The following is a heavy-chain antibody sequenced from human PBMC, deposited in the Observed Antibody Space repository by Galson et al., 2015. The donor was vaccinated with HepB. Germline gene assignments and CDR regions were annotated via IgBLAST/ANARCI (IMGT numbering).Heavy chain of an antibody. CDR2: IRYDGTNE. CDR1: GFTFSNYG. V-gene: IGHV3-30*02. J-gene: IGHJ4*02. Sequence: SLRLSCAASGFTFSNYGIHWVRQAPGKGLEWVSFIRYDGTNEYYADSVKGRFTISRDNAKNTLYLQMNSLRAEDTAVYYCAKVTMIGSYWGQGTLATVSS. D-gene: IGHD3-22*01. CDR3: AKVTMIGSY.